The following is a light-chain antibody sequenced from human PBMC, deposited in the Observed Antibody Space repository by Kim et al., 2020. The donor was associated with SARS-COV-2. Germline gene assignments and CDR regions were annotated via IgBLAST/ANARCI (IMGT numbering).Light chain of an antibody. Sequence: LGQTVRITCQGDSLRSYYASWYQQKPGQAPVLVIYGKNNRPSGIPDRFSGSSSGNTASLTITGTQAEDEADYYCNSRDSSGNHHYVFGTGTKVTVL. V-gene: IGLV3-19*01. J-gene: IGLJ1*01. CDR1: SLRSYY. CDR3: NSRDSSGNHHYV. CDR2: GKN.